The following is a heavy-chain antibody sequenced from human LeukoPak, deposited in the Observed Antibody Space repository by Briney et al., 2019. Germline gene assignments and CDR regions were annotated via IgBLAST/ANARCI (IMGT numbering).Heavy chain of an antibody. CDR3: ARDRGIAVAGTLDY. J-gene: IGHJ4*02. CDR2: INSDGSST. Sequence: GGSLRLSCAASGFTFSSYWMHWVRQAPGKGLVWASRINSDGSSTSYADSVKGRFTISRDNAKNTLYLQMNSLRAEDTAVYYCARDRGIAVAGTLDYWGQGTLVTVSS. CDR1: GFTFSSYW. D-gene: IGHD6-19*01. V-gene: IGHV3-74*01.